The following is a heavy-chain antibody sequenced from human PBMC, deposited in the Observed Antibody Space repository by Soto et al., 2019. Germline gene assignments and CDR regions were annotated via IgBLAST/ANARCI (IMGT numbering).Heavy chain of an antibody. D-gene: IGHD5-12*01. CDR3: ASYSGYDYSDY. CDR1: GGSISSGGYY. J-gene: IGHJ4*02. V-gene: IGHV4-31*03. Sequence: QVQLQESGPGLVKPSQTLSLTCTVSGGSISSGGYYWSWIRQHPGKGLEWIGYIYYSGSTYYNPSPKSXXTXSXGTSKNQFSLKLSSVTAADTAVYYCASYSGYDYSDYWGQGTLVTVSS. CDR2: IYYSGST.